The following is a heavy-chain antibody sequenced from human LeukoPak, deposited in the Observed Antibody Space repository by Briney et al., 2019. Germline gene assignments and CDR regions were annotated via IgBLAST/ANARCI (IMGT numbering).Heavy chain of an antibody. V-gene: IGHV3-23*01. J-gene: IGHJ6*03. CDR1: GFTFSSYA. CDR2: ISGSGGST. D-gene: IGHD3-3*01. CDR3: AKIDVDDFWSGPYPTYYYYMDV. Sequence: GGSLRLSCAASGFTFSSYAMSWVRQAPGKGLEWVSAISGSGGSTYYADSVKGRFTISRDNSKNTLYLQMNSLRAEDTAVYYCAKIDVDDFWSGPYPTYYYYMDVWGKGTTVTVSS.